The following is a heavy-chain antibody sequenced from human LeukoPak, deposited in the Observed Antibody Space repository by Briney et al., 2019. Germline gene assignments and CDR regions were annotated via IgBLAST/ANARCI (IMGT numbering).Heavy chain of an antibody. CDR2: IYYSGST. J-gene: IGHJ6*04. CDR3: LLNCSSSNRSTGV. D-gene: IGHD2-2*01. Sequence: PSETLSLTSSVSGGSISSGYYYWGWSRQPPGKGLEWIGSIYYSGSTFYNPSLKSRVTVSVDTSKNQFSLNVNSVTAADTAVYYCLLNCSSSNRSTGVCGKGTTVAVSS. V-gene: IGHV4-39*01. CDR1: GGSISSGYYY.